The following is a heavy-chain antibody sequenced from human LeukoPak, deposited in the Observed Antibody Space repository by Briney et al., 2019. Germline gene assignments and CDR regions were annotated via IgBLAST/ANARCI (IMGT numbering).Heavy chain of an antibody. J-gene: IGHJ6*03. CDR2: INPNSGGT. V-gene: IGHV1-2*02. D-gene: IGHD3-10*01. Sequence: ASVKVSCKASGYTFTGYYMHWVRQAPGQGPEWMGWINPNSGGTNYAQKFQGRVTMTRDTSISTAYMELTRLRSEDTAVYYCARASRITVLRGTYYYYMDVWAKGTTVTVSS. CDR1: GYTFTGYY. CDR3: ARASRITVLRGTYYYYMDV.